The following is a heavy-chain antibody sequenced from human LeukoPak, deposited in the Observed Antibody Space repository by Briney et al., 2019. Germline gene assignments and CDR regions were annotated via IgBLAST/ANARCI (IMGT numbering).Heavy chain of an antibody. CDR3: VTSRGYFDY. V-gene: IGHV3-23*01. D-gene: IGHD2-2*01. CDR2: IGGSGFNT. Sequence: GGSLRLSCAASGFTFSSYEMNWVRQAPGKGLDWVSAIGGSGFNTYYADSVKGRFTISRDNSKNTLYLQMNSLRGEDTAVYYCVTSRGYFDYWGQGTLVTVSS. CDR1: GFTFSSYE. J-gene: IGHJ4*02.